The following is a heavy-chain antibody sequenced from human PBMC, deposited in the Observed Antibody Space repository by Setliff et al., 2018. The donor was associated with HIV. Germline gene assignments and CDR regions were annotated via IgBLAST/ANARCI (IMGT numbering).Heavy chain of an antibody. CDR1: GGSFSGYF. J-gene: IGHJ5*02. V-gene: IGHV4-34*01. CDR3: ARATSPRPMVRGGWFDP. CDR2: INDGGST. Sequence: SETLSLTCAVYGGSFSGYFWSWIRQPPGKGLEWIGEINDGGSTNYNPSLKSRVTISIDTSKNQFSVRLSSVTAADTAMYYCARATSPRPMVRGGWFDPWGQGTLVTAPQ. D-gene: IGHD3-10*01.